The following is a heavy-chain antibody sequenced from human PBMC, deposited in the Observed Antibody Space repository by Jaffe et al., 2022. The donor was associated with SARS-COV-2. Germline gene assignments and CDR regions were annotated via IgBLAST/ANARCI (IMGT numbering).Heavy chain of an antibody. V-gene: IGHV4-39*01. CDR1: GGTISSSSYY. Sequence: QLQLQESGPGLVKPSETLSLTCNVSGGTISSSSYYWGWIRQPPGKGLEWIGSIYYSGITYYNPSLKSRVTISVDTSKNQFSLKLSSVTAADTAVYYCARVPKVQPPFDIWGQGTMVTVSS. CDR2: IYYSGIT. CDR3: ARVPKVQPPFDI. J-gene: IGHJ3*02.